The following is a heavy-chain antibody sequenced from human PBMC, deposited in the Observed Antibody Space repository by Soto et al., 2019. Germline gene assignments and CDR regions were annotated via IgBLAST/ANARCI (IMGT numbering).Heavy chain of an antibody. CDR2: IYSDDDK. J-gene: IGHJ4*02. CDR1: GFSLGTSEVS. V-gene: IGHV2-5*02. CDR3: AHHKGGRGGDY. Sequence: QITLKESGPTLVKPTQTLTLTCTFSGFSLGTSEVSVGWIRQSPGKALEWLALIYSDDDKRYSPSLKSRLTLTQDTSKNRVVLTMTKMDPVDTSTYYCAHHKGGRGGDYWGQGTLVTVSS. D-gene: IGHD3-16*01.